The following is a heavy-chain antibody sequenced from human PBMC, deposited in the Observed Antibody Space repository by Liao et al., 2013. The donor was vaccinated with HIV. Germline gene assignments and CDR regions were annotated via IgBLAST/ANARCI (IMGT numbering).Heavy chain of an antibody. J-gene: IGHJ4*02. Sequence: QLQLQESGPGEVKPLQTLALTCTVSGGSISSVDYYWSWIRQPPGKGLEWIGYIYHTGSTYYNPSLKSRLTISVDTSKNQFSLTLNSVTAADTAVYYCAREILLWFGELKGEWPLFDYWGQGTLVTVSS. CDR1: GGSISSVDYY. D-gene: IGHD3-10*01. CDR2: IYHTGST. CDR3: AREILLWFGELKGEWPLFDY. V-gene: IGHV4-30-4*08.